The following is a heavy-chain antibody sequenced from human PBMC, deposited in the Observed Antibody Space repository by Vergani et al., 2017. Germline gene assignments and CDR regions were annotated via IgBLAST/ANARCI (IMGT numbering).Heavy chain of an antibody. V-gene: IGHV3-30*02. CDR3: AREATVRYYFDY. Sequence: QVQLVESGGGVVQPGGSLRLSCAASGFTFSSYGMHWVRQAPGKGLEWVAFIRYDGSNKYYADSVKGRFTISRDNSKNTLYLQMNSLRAEDTAVYYCAREATVRYYFDYWGQGTLVTVSS. J-gene: IGHJ4*02. CDR2: IRYDGSNK. D-gene: IGHD4-11*01. CDR1: GFTFSSYG.